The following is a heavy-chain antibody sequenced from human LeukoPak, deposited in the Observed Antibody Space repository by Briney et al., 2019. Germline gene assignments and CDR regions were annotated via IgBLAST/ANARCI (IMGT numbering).Heavy chain of an antibody. CDR1: GGSFSGYY. J-gene: IGHJ4*02. V-gene: IGHV4-31*11. D-gene: IGHD7-27*01. Sequence: SETLSLTCAVYGGSFSGYYWSWIRQHPGKGLEWIGYIYYSGSTYYNPSLKSRVTISVDTSKNQFSLKLSSVTAADTAVYYCARDALTGDRDYWGQGTLVTVSS. CDR3: ARDALTGDRDY. CDR2: IYYSGST.